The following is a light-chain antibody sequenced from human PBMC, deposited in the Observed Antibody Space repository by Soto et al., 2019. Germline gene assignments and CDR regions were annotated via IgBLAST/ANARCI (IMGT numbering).Light chain of an antibody. CDR2: RAS. J-gene: IGKJ4*01. CDR3: QQYYSYPLT. V-gene: IGKV1-5*03. Sequence: DIQMTQSPSTLSASVGDRVTISCRASQSINMWLAWYQQKPGKAPKLLVYRASSLESGVPSRFSGSGSGTDFTLTISCLQSEDFATYYCQQYYSYPLTFGGGTKVDIK. CDR1: QSINMW.